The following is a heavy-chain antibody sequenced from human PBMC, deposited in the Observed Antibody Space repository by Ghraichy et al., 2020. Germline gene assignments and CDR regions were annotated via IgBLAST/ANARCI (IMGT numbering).Heavy chain of an antibody. D-gene: IGHD3-16*02. CDR1: GGSISSSSYY. Sequence: SETLSLTCTVSGGSISSSSYYWGWIRQAPGKGLEWIGSIYYSGSTYYNPSLKSRVTISVDTSKNQFSLKLSSVTAADTAVYYCANTQGYDYVWGSYRSFDYWGQGTLVTVSS. CDR3: ANTQGYDYVWGSYRSFDY. CDR2: IYYSGST. V-gene: IGHV4-39*01. J-gene: IGHJ4*02.